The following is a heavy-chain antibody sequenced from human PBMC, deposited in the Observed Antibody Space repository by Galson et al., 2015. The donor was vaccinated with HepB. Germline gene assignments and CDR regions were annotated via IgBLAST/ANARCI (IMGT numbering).Heavy chain of an antibody. D-gene: IGHD1-26*01. Sequence: SLRLSCAASGFTFSSYSMNWVRQAPGKGLEWVSSISSSSSYIYYADSVKGRFTISRDNSKNTLYLQMNSLRAEDTAVYYCAKEVGIGVGADYWGQGTLVTVSS. CDR3: AKEVGIGVGADY. CDR1: GFTFSSYS. J-gene: IGHJ4*02. V-gene: IGHV3-21*01. CDR2: ISSSSSYI.